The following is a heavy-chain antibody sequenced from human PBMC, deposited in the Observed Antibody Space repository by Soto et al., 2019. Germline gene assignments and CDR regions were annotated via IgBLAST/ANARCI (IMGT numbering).Heavy chain of an antibody. J-gene: IGHJ6*02. Sequence: GGSLRLSCAASCFTFSNYGMHWVRQAPGKGLEWVAIIWHDGNNKYYADSVRGRFIISRDNSKNRLYLQMNSLRAEDTAVYYCASDLVGASDSYGLDVWGQGTPVTVSS. D-gene: IGHD1-26*01. CDR2: IWHDGNNK. V-gene: IGHV3-33*01. CDR3: ASDLVGASDSYGLDV. CDR1: CFTFSNYG.